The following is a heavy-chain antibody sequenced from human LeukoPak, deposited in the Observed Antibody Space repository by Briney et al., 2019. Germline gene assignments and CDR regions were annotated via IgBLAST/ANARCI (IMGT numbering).Heavy chain of an antibody. D-gene: IGHD1-7*01. J-gene: IGHJ1*01. CDR3: ARNRVPLLELRN. CDR1: GFTFSSYA. CDR2: ISGSGGST. Sequence: GGSLRLSCAASGFTFSSYAMSWVRQPPGKGLEWDSAISGSGGSTYYADSVKGRFTISRDNSKNTLYLQMNSLRAEDTAVYYCARNRVPLLELRNWGQGTLVTVSS. V-gene: IGHV3-23*01.